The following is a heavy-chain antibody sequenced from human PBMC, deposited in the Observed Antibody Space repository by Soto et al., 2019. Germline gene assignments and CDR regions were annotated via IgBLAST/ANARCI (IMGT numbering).Heavy chain of an antibody. CDR3: ARDMRPDY. CDR2: ISSSSTYT. D-gene: IGHD2-2*01. V-gene: IGHV3-11*06. Sequence: LRLSWAASGVTFSDYYMIWIRQAPGKGLECVSYISSSSTYTNYADSVKGRFTISRDNAQNSLYLQMNRLRAEDTAVYYCARDMRPDYWGQGTLVTVSS. CDR1: GVTFSDYY. J-gene: IGHJ4*02.